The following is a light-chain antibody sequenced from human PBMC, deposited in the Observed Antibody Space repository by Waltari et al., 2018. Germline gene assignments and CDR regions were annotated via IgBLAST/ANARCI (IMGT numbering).Light chain of an antibody. J-gene: IGKJ4*01. V-gene: IGKV4-1*01. CDR1: QTVSFTSANRNY. CDR3: QQYYITPLS. Sequence: DIVMTQSPDSLSVSLGERATITCKSSQTVSFTSANRNYVAWYRQKPGQPPEMLIYWASTRQFGVPDRFTGSGSGTNFTLTISSLQAEDVAIYFCQQYYITPLSFGGGTRVEIK. CDR2: WAS.